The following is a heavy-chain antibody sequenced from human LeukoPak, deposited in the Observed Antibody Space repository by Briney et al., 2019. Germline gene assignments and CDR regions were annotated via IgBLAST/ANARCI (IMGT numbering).Heavy chain of an antibody. J-gene: IGHJ4*02. CDR1: GYIFTQLS. CDR2: FNPEDAET. CDR3: ATVEREHYDISGYYDY. D-gene: IGHD3-22*01. V-gene: IGHV1-24*01. Sequence: ASVKVSCKVSGYIFTQLSIHWVRQAPGKGLEWMGGFNPEDAETIYAQRFQGRITMTEDTSTDTGYLELSSLRSEDTAVYYCATVEREHYDISGYYDYWGQGTLVTVSS.